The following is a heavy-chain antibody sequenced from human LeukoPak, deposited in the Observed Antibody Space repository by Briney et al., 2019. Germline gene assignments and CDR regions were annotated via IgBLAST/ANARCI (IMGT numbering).Heavy chain of an antibody. Sequence: ASVKVSCKASGYTFTGYYMHWVRQAPGQGLEWMGWINPNSGGTNYAQKLQGRVTMARDTSISTTYMELSRLRSDDTAVYYCARVAVAGRVEYYFDYWGQGTLVTVSS. CDR2: INPNSGGT. V-gene: IGHV1-2*02. D-gene: IGHD6-19*01. J-gene: IGHJ4*02. CDR3: ARVAVAGRVEYYFDY. CDR1: GYTFTGYY.